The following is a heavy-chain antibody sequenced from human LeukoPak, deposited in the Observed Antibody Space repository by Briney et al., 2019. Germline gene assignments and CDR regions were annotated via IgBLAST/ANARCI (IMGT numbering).Heavy chain of an antibody. J-gene: IGHJ4*02. D-gene: IGHD5-24*01. CDR2: IKQDGSER. CDR1: GFTFSSFG. Sequence: GGSLRLSCAASGFTFSSFGMHWVRQAPGKGLEWVANIKQDGSERYYVDSVKGRFTISRDNAKNSLYLQMNSLRAEDTAVYYCARVAGRDGYNYRFDYWGQGTLVTVSS. CDR3: ARVAGRDGYNYRFDY. V-gene: IGHV3-7*01.